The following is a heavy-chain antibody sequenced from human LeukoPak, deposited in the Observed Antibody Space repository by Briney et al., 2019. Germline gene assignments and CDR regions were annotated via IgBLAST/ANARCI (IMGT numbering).Heavy chain of an antibody. CDR3: ARHGSHDIVATFYYYGMDV. J-gene: IGHJ6*02. V-gene: IGHV4-59*08. Sequence: PSETLSLTCTVSGGSISSYYWSWIRQPPGKGLEWIGYIYYSGSTNYNPSLKSRVTISVDTSKNQFSLKLSSVTAADTAVYYCARHGSHDIVATFYYYGMDVWGQGTTVTVSS. CDR2: IYYSGST. CDR1: GGSISSYY. D-gene: IGHD5-12*01.